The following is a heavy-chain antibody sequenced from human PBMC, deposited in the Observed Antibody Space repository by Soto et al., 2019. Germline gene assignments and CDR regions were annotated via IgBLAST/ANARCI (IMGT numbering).Heavy chain of an antibody. Sequence: QVHLLQSGAEVKKPGSSLKVSCKVSGGAFTNYSLNWVRHSLGQGLMWRGGIIPLHITSNYSKKFVGRLSVTADISSSTVYMHLSGLTSGDTATYYCASWSAWNPLYYHGMDVWGQGTTVTVSS. CDR1: GGAFTNYS. J-gene: IGHJ6*02. CDR3: ASWSAWNPLYYHGMDV. V-gene: IGHV1-69*06. CDR2: IIPLHITS. D-gene: IGHD1-1*01.